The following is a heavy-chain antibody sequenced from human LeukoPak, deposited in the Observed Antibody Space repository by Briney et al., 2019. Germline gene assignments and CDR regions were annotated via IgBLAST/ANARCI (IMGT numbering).Heavy chain of an antibody. CDR2: IIPIFGTA. Sequence: ASVKVSCKASGGTFSSYAISWVRQAPGQGLEWMGGIIPIFGTANYAQKFQGRVTITADESTSTAYMELSSLRSEDTAVYCCASSYYYDSSGSYYYYMDVWGKGTTVTISS. V-gene: IGHV1-69*13. J-gene: IGHJ6*03. CDR1: GGTFSSYA. CDR3: ASSYYYDSSGSYYYYMDV. D-gene: IGHD3-22*01.